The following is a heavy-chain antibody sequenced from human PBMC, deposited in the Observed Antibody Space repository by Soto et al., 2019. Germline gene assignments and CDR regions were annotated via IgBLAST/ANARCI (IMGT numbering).Heavy chain of an antibody. D-gene: IGHD6-19*01. V-gene: IGHV3-48*01. CDR1: GFTFSSYS. CDR3: ARDRGESEWGLYSSGHNV. J-gene: IGHJ4*02. Sequence: GGSLRLSCAASGFTFSSYSMNWVRQAPGKGLEWVSYISSSSSTIYYADSVKGRFTISRDNARNSPYLQMNSLRAEDTAVYYCARDRGESEWGLYSSGHNVWGQGTLVTVSS. CDR2: ISSSSSTI.